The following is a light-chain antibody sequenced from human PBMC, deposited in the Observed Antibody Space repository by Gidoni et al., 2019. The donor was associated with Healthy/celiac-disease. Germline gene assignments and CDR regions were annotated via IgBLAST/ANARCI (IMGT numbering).Light chain of an antibody. V-gene: IGKV1-39*01. CDR3: QQSYSTPLT. J-gene: IGKJ4*02. Sequence: DIPMPQSPSSLSASVGYRVTITCRASQSISSYLNWYQQKPGKAPKLLIYAASSLQSGVPSRFSGSGSGTDFTLTISSLQAEDVATYYCQQSYSTPLTFGGGTKVEIK. CDR1: QSISSY. CDR2: AAS.